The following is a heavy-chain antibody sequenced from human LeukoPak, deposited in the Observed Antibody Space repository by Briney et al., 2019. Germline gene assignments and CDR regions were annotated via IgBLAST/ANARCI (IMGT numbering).Heavy chain of an antibody. D-gene: IGHD2-2*01. CDR1: GFTFSSYA. CDR2: ISYDGSNE. J-gene: IGHJ4*02. Sequence: QPGGSLRLSCAASGFTFSSYAMHWVRQAPGKGLEWVAVISYDGSNEYHADSVKGRFTISRDNSKNTLYLQMNSLRAEDTAVYYCAKGVRGYCSSTSCWGFDYWGQGTLVTVSS. CDR3: AKGVRGYCSSTSCWGFDY. V-gene: IGHV3-30-3*01.